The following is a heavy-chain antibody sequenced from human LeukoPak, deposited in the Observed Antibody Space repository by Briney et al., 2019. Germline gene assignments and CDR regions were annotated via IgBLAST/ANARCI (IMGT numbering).Heavy chain of an antibody. D-gene: IGHD6-19*01. Sequence: ASVKVSCKASGYTFTGYYMHWVRQAPGQGLEWMGWINPNSGGTNYAQKFQGRVTMTRDTSISTAHMELSRLRSDDTAVYYCARVVAVAGAFDYWGQGTLVTVSS. V-gene: IGHV1-2*02. CDR1: GYTFTGYY. CDR3: ARVVAVAGAFDY. CDR2: INPNSGGT. J-gene: IGHJ4*02.